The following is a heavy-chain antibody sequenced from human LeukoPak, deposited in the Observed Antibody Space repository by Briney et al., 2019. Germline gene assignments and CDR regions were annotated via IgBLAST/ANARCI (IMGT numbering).Heavy chain of an antibody. CDR1: GYTFTSYD. D-gene: IGHD2-15*01. V-gene: IGHV7-4-1*02. CDR3: ARDCRGSCYSVAPFDY. J-gene: IGHJ4*02. CDR2: INTNTGNP. Sequence: ASVKVSCKASGYTFTSYDINWVRQAPGQGLEWMGWINTNTGNPTYAQGFTGRFVFSLDTSVSTAYLQISSLKAEDTAVYYCARDCRGSCYSVAPFDYWGQGTLVTVSS.